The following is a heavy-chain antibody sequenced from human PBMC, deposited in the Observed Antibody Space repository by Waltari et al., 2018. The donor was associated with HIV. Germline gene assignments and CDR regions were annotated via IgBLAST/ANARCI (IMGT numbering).Heavy chain of an antibody. CDR2: IYSGGST. CDR1: AFPVSSNY. D-gene: IGHD3-10*01. V-gene: IGHV3-53*02. CDR3: ARNTYGSGSDLDYYGMDV. Sequence: EVQLVETGGGLIQPGGSLRRSCAAPAFPVSSNYMRWAGQAPGQGREGVSVIYSGGSTYYADSVKGRFTISRDNSKNTLYLQMNSLRAEDTAVYYCARNTYGSGSDLDYYGMDVWGQGTTVTVSS. J-gene: IGHJ6*02.